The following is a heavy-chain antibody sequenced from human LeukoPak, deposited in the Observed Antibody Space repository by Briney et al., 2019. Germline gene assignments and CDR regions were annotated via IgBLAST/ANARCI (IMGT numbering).Heavy chain of an antibody. CDR2: INPNSGGT. V-gene: IGHV1-2*02. J-gene: IGHJ5*02. CDR3: ARDVEEYSSSWGDNWFDP. D-gene: IGHD6-6*01. Sequence: ASVKVSCKASGYTFTGYYMHWVRQAPGQGLEWMGWINPNSGGTNYAQKFQGGVTMTRDTSISTAYMELSRLRSDDTAVYYCARDVEEYSSSWGDNWFDPWGQGTLVTVSS. CDR1: GYTFTGYY.